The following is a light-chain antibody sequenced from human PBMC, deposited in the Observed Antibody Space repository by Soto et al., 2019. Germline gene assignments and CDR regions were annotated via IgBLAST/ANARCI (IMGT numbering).Light chain of an antibody. V-gene: IGLV3-9*01. J-gene: IGLJ3*02. CDR1: NIGSKN. Sequence: SYELTQPLSVSVALGQTARITCGGNNIGSKNVHWYQQKPGQAPVLVIYRDSNRPSGIPERFSGSNSGNTATLTISRAQAGDEADYYCQVWDSSTAMVFGEGTKLTV. CDR3: QVWDSSTAMV. CDR2: RDS.